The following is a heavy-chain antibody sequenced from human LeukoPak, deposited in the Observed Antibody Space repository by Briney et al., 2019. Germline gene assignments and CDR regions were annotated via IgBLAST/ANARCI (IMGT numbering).Heavy chain of an antibody. CDR3: ARDGAYYYGSGSYFGI. J-gene: IGHJ4*02. V-gene: IGHV1-69*05. CDR1: GGTFSSYA. CDR2: IIPIFGTA. Sequence: GASVKVSCKASGGTFSSYAISWVRQAPGQGLEWMGRIIPIFGTANYTQKFQGRVTITTDESTSTAYMELSSLRSEDTAVYYCARDGAYYYGSGSYFGIWGQGTLVTVSS. D-gene: IGHD3-10*01.